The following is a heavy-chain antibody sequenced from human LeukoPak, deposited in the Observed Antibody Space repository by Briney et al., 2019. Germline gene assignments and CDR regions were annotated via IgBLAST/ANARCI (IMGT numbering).Heavy chain of an antibody. D-gene: IGHD3-9*01. J-gene: IGHJ3*02. V-gene: IGHV4-59*08. Sequence: SETLSLTCTVSGGSIRSYYWSWMWQPPGKGLEWIGYIYYSGSTNYNPSLKSRVTISVDTSKNQFSLKLSSVTAADTAVYYCARGSYDILTGFVFDIWGQATMVTVSS. CDR2: IYYSGST. CDR3: ARGSYDILTGFVFDI. CDR1: GGSIRSYY.